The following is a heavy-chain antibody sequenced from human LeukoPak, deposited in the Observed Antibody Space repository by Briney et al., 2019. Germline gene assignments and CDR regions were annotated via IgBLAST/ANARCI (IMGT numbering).Heavy chain of an antibody. Sequence: PGGSLRLSCAASGFTFSNYAMHWVRQAPGKGLEYVSAISSSGGGTYYADSVKGRFTISRDNSKNTLYLQMGSLRAEDMAVYFCAVSLTTGGYYGMDVWGQGTTVTVSS. D-gene: IGHD1-1*01. CDR3: AVSLTTGGYYGMDV. V-gene: IGHV3-64*02. J-gene: IGHJ6*02. CDR1: GFTFSNYA. CDR2: ISSSGGGT.